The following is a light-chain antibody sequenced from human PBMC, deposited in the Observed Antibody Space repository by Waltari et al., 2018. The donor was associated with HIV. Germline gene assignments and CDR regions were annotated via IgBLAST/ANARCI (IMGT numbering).Light chain of an antibody. V-gene: IGLV2-14*03. J-gene: IGLJ3*02. CDR3: TSYTNINSLA. CDR1: SSHGGAYNY. CDR2: DVS. Sequence: QSALTQPASVAGSAGQSITISCTGTSSHGGAYNYVSWYQHHPGKAPKLIIYDVSYRPSGISNRFSGSKSGSTASLTISGLQAEDEADYYCTSYTNINSLAFGGGTKLTVL.